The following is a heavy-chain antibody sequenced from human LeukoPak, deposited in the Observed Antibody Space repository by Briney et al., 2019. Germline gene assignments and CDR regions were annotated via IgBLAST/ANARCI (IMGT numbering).Heavy chain of an antibody. J-gene: IGHJ4*02. D-gene: IGHD3-10*01. CDR1: GGSISSSSYY. V-gene: IGHV4-39*01. CDR3: ANGGGEWYYYGSGTPEWVY. Sequence: SETLSLTCTVSGGSISSSSYYWGWIRQPPGKGLEWIGSIYYSGSTYYNPSLKSRVTISVDPSKNQFSLKLSSVTAADTAVYYCANGGGEWYYYGSGTPEWVYWGQGTLVTVSS. CDR2: IYYSGST.